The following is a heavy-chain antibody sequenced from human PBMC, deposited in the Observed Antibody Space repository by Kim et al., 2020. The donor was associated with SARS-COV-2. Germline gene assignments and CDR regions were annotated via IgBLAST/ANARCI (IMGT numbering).Heavy chain of an antibody. CDR2: INHSGST. CDR1: GGSFSGYY. Sequence: SETLSLTCAVYGGSFSGYYWSWIRQPPGKGLEWIGEINHSGSTNYNPSLKSRVTISVDTSKNQFSLKLSSVTAADTAVYYCARVGDSGYALDYWGQGTLVTVSS. J-gene: IGHJ4*02. V-gene: IGHV4-34*01. D-gene: IGHD5-12*01. CDR3: ARVGDSGYALDY.